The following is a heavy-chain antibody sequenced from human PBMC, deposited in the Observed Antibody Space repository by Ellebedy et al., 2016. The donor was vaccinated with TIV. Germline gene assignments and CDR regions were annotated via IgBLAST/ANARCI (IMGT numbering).Heavy chain of an antibody. Sequence: GESLKISCAASGFTFSSYAMSWVRQAPGKGLEWVSAISGGGGSTYYADSVKGRFTISRDNSQNTVYLQMDTLRAEDTAVYYCVRDTIESSSWSFDFWGQGTRVTVSS. J-gene: IGHJ4*02. CDR3: VRDTIESSSWSFDF. D-gene: IGHD6-13*01. CDR2: ISGGGGST. V-gene: IGHV3-23*01. CDR1: GFTFSSYA.